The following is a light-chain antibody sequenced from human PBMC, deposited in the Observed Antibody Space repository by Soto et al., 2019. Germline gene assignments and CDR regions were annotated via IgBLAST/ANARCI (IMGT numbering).Light chain of an antibody. CDR3: QQRSIWPLT. Sequence: IVMTQSPATLSVSPGQRATLSCRASLSVSSNLAWYQHKPGQAPRLLIYGASTRATGIPARFSGSGSGTEFTLTINSLQSEDFAVYYCQQRSIWPLTFGGGTKVDIK. CDR2: GAS. V-gene: IGKV3-15*01. J-gene: IGKJ4*01. CDR1: LSVSSN.